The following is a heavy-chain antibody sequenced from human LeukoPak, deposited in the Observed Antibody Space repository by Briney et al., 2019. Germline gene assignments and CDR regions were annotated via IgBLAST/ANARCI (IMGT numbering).Heavy chain of an antibody. J-gene: IGHJ4*01. CDR2: IHYRGST. CDR3: AKSGGYGLIDY. V-gene: IGHV4-39*01. Sequence: SETLSLTCTVSGGSISSSSYNWGWIRQPPGKGLEWIGSIHYRGSTYYNSSLKSRVTISIDTSKNQVSLKMSSVTAADTAVYYCAKSGGYGLIDYWGQGTLVTVSS. D-gene: IGHD6-25*01. CDR1: GGSISSSSYN.